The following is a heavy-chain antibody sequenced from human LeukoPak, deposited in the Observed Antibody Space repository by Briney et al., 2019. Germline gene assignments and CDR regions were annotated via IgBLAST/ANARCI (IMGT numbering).Heavy chain of an antibody. CDR2: IYYSGST. D-gene: IGHD6-6*01. CDR1: GGSISSSSYY. V-gene: IGHV4-39*07. Sequence: SETLSLTCTVSGGSISSSSYYWGWIRQPPGKGVEWIGSIYYSGSTYYNPSLKSRVTISVGTSKNQFSLKLSSVTAADTAVYYCARVGSSSPWGSYYFDYWGQGTLVTVSS. J-gene: IGHJ4*02. CDR3: ARVGSSSPWGSYYFDY.